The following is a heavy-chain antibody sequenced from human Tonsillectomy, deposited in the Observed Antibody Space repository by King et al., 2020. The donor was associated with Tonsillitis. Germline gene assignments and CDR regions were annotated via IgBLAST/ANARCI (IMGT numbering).Heavy chain of an antibody. Sequence: VQLVESGGGVVQPGRSLRLSCTASAFDFSSFAMHWVRQAPGKGLEWLAIIWFHGNNKYYADFVKGPFTISRDNSKSTCYLQMNSLRAEDTAVYYCARGGVGYSGYDGAFDIWGQGTMVTVSS. J-gene: IGHJ3*02. CDR3: ARGGVGYSGYDGAFDI. CDR1: AFDFSSFA. CDR2: IWFHGNNK. D-gene: IGHD5-12*01. V-gene: IGHV3-33*08.